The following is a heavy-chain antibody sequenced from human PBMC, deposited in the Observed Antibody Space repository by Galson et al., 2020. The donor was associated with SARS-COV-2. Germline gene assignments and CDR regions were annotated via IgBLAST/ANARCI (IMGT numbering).Heavy chain of an antibody. CDR3: ARAGWGANYYYYYMDV. CDR1: GGTFSSYA. V-gene: IGHV1-69*13. CDR2: IIPIFGTA. Sequence: SVKVSCKASGGTFSSYAISWVRQAPGQGLEWMGGIIPIFGTANYAQKFQGRVTITADESTSTAYMELSSLRSEDTAVYDCARAGWGANYYYYYMDVWGKGTTVTVAS. D-gene: IGHD3-16*01. J-gene: IGHJ6*03.